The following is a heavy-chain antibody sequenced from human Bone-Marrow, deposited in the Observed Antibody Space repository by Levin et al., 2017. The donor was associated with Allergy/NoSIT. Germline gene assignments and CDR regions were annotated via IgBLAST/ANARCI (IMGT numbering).Heavy chain of an antibody. CDR1: GGSFSDYA. V-gene: IGHV1-69*13. J-gene: IGHJ6*03. Sequence: PVASVKVSCKASGGSFSDYAISWVRQAPGQGLEWMGGITPIFGTTNYAQNLEGRVIITADESTSTAYMELSSLRSEDTAVYYCARDRISAYDVPLTHYHMDVWGQGTTVTVYS. CDR2: ITPIFGTT. D-gene: IGHD5-12*01. CDR3: ARDRISAYDVPLTHYHMDV.